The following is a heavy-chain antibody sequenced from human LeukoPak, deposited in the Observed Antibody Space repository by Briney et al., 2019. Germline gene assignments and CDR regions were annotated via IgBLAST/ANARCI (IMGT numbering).Heavy chain of an antibody. CDR1: GGTFSSYA. V-gene: IGHV1-69*13. CDR3: ARSGVKYNWNGAFDI. Sequence: SVKVSCKASGGTFSSYAISWVRQAPGQGLEWMGGIIPIFGTANYAQKFQGRVTITADGSTSTAYMELSSLRSEDTAVYYCARSGVKYNWNGAFDIWGQGTMVTVSS. D-gene: IGHD1-1*01. J-gene: IGHJ3*02. CDR2: IIPIFGTA.